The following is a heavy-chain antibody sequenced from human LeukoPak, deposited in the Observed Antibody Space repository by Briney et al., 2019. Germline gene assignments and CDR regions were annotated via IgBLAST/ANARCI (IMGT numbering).Heavy chain of an antibody. Sequence: GGSLRLSCAASGFTFNRYSMNWVRQAPGKVLEWVSSISSSSSYIYYADSVKGRFTISRDNSKNTLYLQMNSLRAEDTAVYYCAKDLLVVVVAATRRSYWGQGTLVTVSS. CDR2: ISSSSSYI. CDR1: GFTFNRYS. J-gene: IGHJ4*02. D-gene: IGHD2-15*01. CDR3: AKDLLVVVVAATRRSY. V-gene: IGHV3-21*04.